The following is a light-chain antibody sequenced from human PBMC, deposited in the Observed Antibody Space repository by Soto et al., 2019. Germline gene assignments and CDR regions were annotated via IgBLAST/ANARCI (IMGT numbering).Light chain of an antibody. CDR1: QGISSY. V-gene: IGKV1-9*01. Sequence: IQLTQSPSSLSASVGDRVTLTCRASQGISSYLAWYQQKPGKAPKLLIYAASTLQSGVPSRFSGSGSGTDFTLTISSLQPEDFATDYCQQLNSYPPPFGQGTKVEIK. CDR3: QQLNSYPPP. CDR2: AAS. J-gene: IGKJ1*01.